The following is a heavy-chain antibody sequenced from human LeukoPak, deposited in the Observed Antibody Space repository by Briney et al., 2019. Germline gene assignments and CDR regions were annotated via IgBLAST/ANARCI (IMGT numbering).Heavy chain of an antibody. J-gene: IGHJ4*02. CDR2: ISGSGGRT. D-gene: IGHD3-22*01. CDR1: GFTFSSYA. CDR3: AKALYDGSGYQYFDY. V-gene: IGHV3-23*01. Sequence: VGSLRLSCAASGFTFSSYAMSWVRQAAGKGLEWVSIISGSGGRTYYADSVKGRFTISRDNSKNTLYLQVNSLRAEDTAVYYCAKALYDGSGYQYFDYWGKGITVTSSS.